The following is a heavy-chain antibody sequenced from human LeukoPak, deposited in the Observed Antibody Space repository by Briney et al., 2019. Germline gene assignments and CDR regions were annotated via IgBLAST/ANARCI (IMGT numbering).Heavy chain of an antibody. V-gene: IGHV3-11*04. D-gene: IGHD3-22*01. CDR1: GFTFSTYA. CDR3: ARVCDYYDSSGYYFFGKYFDY. J-gene: IGHJ4*02. CDR2: ISSSGSTI. Sequence: GGSLRLSCAASGFTFSTYAMSWIRQAPGKGLEWVSYISSSGSTIYYADSVKGRFTISKDNAKNSLYLQMNSLRAEDTAVYYCARVCDYYDSSGYYFFGKYFDYWGQGTLVTVSS.